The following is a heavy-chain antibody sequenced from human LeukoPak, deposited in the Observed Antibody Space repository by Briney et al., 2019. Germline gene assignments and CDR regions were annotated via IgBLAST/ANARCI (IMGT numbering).Heavy chain of an antibody. V-gene: IGHV1-69*01. CDR1: GGTFSSYA. D-gene: IGHD2-2*01. CDR3: ARDPNSKVVPAARLTLNWFDP. CDR2: IIPILGTA. J-gene: IGHJ5*02. Sequence: ASVKVSCKASGGTFSSYAISWVRQAPGQGHEWMGGIIPILGTANYAQKFQGRVTITADESTSTAYMELSSLRSEDTAVYYCARDPNSKVVPAARLTLNWFDPWGQGTLVTVSS.